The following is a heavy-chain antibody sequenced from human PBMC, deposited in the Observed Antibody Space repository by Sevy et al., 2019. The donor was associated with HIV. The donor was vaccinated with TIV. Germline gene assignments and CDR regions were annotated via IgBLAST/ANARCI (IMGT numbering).Heavy chain of an antibody. Sequence: GGSLRLSCAASEFTFSSYAMHWVRQAPGKGLEWVAVISYDGSNKYYADSVKGRFTISRDNSKNTLYLQMNSLRAEDTAVYYCARGGDSSGYYYNAFDIWGQGTMVTVSS. V-gene: IGHV3-30-3*01. D-gene: IGHD3-22*01. CDR1: EFTFSSYA. CDR3: ARGGDSSGYYYNAFDI. CDR2: ISYDGSNK. J-gene: IGHJ3*02.